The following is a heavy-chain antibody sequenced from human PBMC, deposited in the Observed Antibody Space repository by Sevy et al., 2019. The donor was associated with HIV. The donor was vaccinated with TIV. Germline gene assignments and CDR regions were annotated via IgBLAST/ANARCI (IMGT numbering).Heavy chain of an antibody. CDR1: GGSISSGGYY. CDR3: TIDGCSSGLY. J-gene: IGHJ4*02. V-gene: IGHV4-31*03. D-gene: IGHD6-19*01. CDR2: IYYSGST. Sequence: SETLSLTCTVSGGSISSGGYYWSWIRQHPGKGLEWIGYIYYSGSTYYNPSVKSRVTISVDTSKNQFSLKLSSVTAADTAVYNCTIDGCSSGLYWGQGTLVTDSS.